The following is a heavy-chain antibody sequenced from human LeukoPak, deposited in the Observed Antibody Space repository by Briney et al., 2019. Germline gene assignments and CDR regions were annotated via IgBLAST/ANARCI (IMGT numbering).Heavy chain of an antibody. J-gene: IGHJ4*02. D-gene: IGHD5-18*01. CDR3: ARSSGYSYGQTYYFDY. CDR1: GGSISSYY. V-gene: IGHV4-59*01. CDR2: IYYSGST. Sequence: PSETLSLTCTVSGGSISSYYWSWIRQPPGKGLEWIGYIYYSGSTNYNPSLKSRVTISVDTSKNQFSLKLSSVTAADTAVYYCARSSGYSYGQTYYFDYWGQGTLVTVSS.